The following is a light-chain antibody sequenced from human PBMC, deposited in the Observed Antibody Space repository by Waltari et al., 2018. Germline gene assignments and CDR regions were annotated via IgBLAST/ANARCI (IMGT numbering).Light chain of an antibody. J-gene: IGKJ1*01. Sequence: EIVLTQSPGTLSLSPGERATLSCRASQSVRRWLAWYQQKPGQPPRLLIYGASSRATGMPDRFSGSGSGTDFSLTISRLEPEDFAVYYCQKYGTLPATFGQGTRVEVK. CDR3: QKYGTLPAT. CDR2: GAS. V-gene: IGKV3-20*01. CDR1: QSVRRW.